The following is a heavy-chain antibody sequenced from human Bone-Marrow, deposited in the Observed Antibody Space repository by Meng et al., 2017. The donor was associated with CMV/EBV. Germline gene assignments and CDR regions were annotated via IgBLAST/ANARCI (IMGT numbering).Heavy chain of an antibody. D-gene: IGHD2-21*01. CDR1: GFTFSSYS. CDR2: ISSSSSYI. CDR3: ARGGDLMHRMDV. Sequence: GGSLRLSGAASGFTFSSYSMNWVRQAPGKGLEWVSSISSSSSYIYYADSVKGRFTISRDNAKSSLYLQMNSLRAEDTAVYYCARGGDLMHRMDVWGQGTTVTVSS. V-gene: IGHV3-21*01. J-gene: IGHJ6*02.